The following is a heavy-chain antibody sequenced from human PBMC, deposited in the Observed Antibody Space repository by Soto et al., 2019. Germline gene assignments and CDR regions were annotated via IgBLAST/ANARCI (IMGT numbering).Heavy chain of an antibody. CDR3: ARDVAIVATMMGDDY. Sequence: ASVKVSCKASGYTFTSYGISWVRQAPGQGLEWMGWISAYNGNTNYAQKLQGRVTMTTDTSTSTAYMELRSLRSDDTAVYYCARDVAIVATMMGDDYWGQGTLVTVSS. CDR2: ISAYNGNT. D-gene: IGHD5-12*01. CDR1: GYTFTSYG. J-gene: IGHJ4*02. V-gene: IGHV1-18*01.